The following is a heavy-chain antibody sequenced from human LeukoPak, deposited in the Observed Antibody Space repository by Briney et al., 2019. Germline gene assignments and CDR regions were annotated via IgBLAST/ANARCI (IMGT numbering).Heavy chain of an antibody. D-gene: IGHD3-3*01. V-gene: IGHV3-7*01. CDR2: IDEDGSTE. Sequence: GGSLRLSCVASGFTLSSYWMSWVRQAPGKGLEWVANIDEDGSTEAYVDSLKGRFTISRDNAKNSLYLQMNNLRVEDTAVYYCARGGAAFAESVYWGQGTLVTVSS. CDR1: GFTLSSYW. CDR3: ARGGAAFAESVY. J-gene: IGHJ4*02.